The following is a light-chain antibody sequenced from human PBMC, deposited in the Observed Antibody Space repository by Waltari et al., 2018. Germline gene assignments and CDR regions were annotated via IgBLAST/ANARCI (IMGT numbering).Light chain of an antibody. V-gene: IGKV1-5*03. J-gene: IGKJ4*01. CDR1: QSISSW. CDR2: KAS. Sequence: IQMTQSPSSLSASIGDSVTFTCRASQSISSWLALYQQKPGKAPKLLISKASTLESGVPSRFSGSGSGTEFTLTISSLQPDDFATYYCQQYTSFSLTFGGGTTVEIK. CDR3: QQYTSFSLT.